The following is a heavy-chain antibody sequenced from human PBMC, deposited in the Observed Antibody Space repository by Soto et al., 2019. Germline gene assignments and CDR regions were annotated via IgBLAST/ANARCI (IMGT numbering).Heavy chain of an antibody. CDR3: ARQGSQYGSGNYVH. D-gene: IGHD3-10*01. J-gene: IGHJ4*02. CDR1: GYTLTSYN. V-gene: IGHV1-8*01. CDR2: MDPNSGDT. Sequence: QVQQVQSGAVVKKPGASVKVSCKASGYTLTSYNINWVRQAPGQGLEWMGWMDPNSGDTGNTQKFQGRVTMTRDISRGTAYMELSNLRSEDTAVYYCARQGSQYGSGNYVHWGQGTLVTVSS.